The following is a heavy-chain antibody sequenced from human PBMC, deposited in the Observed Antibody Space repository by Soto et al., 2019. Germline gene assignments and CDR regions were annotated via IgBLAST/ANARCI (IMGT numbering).Heavy chain of an antibody. CDR2: ISYDGSNK. J-gene: IGHJ4*02. V-gene: IGHV3-30-3*01. D-gene: IGHD3-22*01. Sequence: QVQLVESGGGVVQPGRSLRLSCAASGFTFSSYAMHWVRQAPGKGLEWVAVISYDGSNKYYADSVKGRFTISRDNSKNTLYLQMNSLRAEDTAVYYCATSSYYYDSSGYYPRFDYWGQGTLVTVSS. CDR1: GFTFSSYA. CDR3: ATSSYYYDSSGYYPRFDY.